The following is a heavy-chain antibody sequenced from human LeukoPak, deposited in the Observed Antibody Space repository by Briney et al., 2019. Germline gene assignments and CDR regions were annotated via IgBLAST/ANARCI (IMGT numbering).Heavy chain of an antibody. Sequence: GGSLRLSCTASGFTFGDYAMTWVRQAPGKGMEWVGFIRSNAYGGTTEYAASVKGRFTISRDDSKSIAYLQMNSLKTEDTAMYYCTRSYDRSGYYPGYFQHWDQGTLVTVSS. D-gene: IGHD3-22*01. J-gene: IGHJ1*01. V-gene: IGHV3-49*04. CDR2: IRSNAYGGTT. CDR1: GFTFGDYA. CDR3: TRSYDRSGYYPGYFQH.